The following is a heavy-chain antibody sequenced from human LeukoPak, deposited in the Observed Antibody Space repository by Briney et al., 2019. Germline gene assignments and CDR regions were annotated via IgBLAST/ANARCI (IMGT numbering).Heavy chain of an antibody. CDR2: ISSNWGTT. CDR3: ARHGGADTYYPAFDI. V-gene: IGHV3-64*01. CDR1: GFTFSSYA. Sequence: PGGSLRLSCAASGFTFSSYAMHWVRQAPGKGLEYVSAISSNWGTTYYAHPVTGALTISRHNSKHTLYLQMASLRAEDMAVYYCARHGGADTYYPAFDIWGQGTMVPVSS. J-gene: IGHJ3*02. D-gene: IGHD3-10*01.